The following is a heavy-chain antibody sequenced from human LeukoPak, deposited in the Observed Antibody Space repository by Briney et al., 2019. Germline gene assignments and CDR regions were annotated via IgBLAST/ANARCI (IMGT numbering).Heavy chain of an antibody. D-gene: IGHD2-21*01. J-gene: IGHJ6*03. CDR1: GDSMSDSY. V-gene: IGHV4-4*07. Sequence: SETLSLTCTVSGDSMSDSYWSWIRQPAGKGLEWIGRIYASGSTNYNPSLKSRVTLSVDTSSNQFSLTLSSVTAADTAVYHCAGDIRSHDRPGGYYYYYMDVWGKGTTVTVSS. CDR2: IYASGST. CDR3: AGDIRSHDRPGGYYYYYMDV.